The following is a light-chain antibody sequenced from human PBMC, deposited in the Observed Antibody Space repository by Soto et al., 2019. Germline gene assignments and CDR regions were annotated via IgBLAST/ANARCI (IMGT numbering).Light chain of an antibody. Sequence: QSALTQPASVAVSPGQSITISCTGTSSDACGYNYVSWYQQQPGKAPKFMIYDVTNRPSGVSNRFSGSKSGNTASLTISGLQAEDEADYYCCSYTTSNTRQIVFGTGTKVTVL. J-gene: IGLJ1*01. CDR3: CSYTTSNTRQIV. V-gene: IGLV2-14*01. CDR1: SSDACGYNY. CDR2: DVT.